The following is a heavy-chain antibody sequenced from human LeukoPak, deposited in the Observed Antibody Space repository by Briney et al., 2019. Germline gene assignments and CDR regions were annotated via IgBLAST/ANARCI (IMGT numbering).Heavy chain of an antibody. CDR2: INWNGGST. Sequence: GGSLRLSCAASGFTFDDYGMSWVRQAPGKGLGWVSGINWNGGSTGYADSVKGRFTISRDNAKNSLYLQMNSLRAEDAALYYCARTIATRTNDYWGQGTLVTVSS. CDR1: GFTFDDYG. J-gene: IGHJ4*02. V-gene: IGHV3-20*04. D-gene: IGHD1-1*01. CDR3: ARTIATRTNDY.